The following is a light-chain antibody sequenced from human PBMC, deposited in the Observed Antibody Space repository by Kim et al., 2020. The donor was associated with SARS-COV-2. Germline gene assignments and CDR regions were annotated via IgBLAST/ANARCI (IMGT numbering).Light chain of an antibody. V-gene: IGKV1-39*01. CDR2: SAS. CDR1: QSVGNY. Sequence: YGGDSVTITCRASQSVGNYLNWYQHKPGKAPNLLIYSASTLQSGVPSRFSGGGSGTEFTLTISSLQREDFATYYCQQTYSSLTVTFGQGTRLEIK. CDR3: QQTYSSLTVT. J-gene: IGKJ5*01.